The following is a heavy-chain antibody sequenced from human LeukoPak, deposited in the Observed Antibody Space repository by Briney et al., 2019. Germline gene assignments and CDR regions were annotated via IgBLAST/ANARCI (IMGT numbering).Heavy chain of an antibody. D-gene: IGHD3-3*01. CDR3: ARQNDFRLDY. V-gene: IGHV5-51*01. CDR1: GYTFSSYW. Sequence: PGESLKITCKGSGYTFSSYWIGWVRQMPGKGLEWMGIIYPGDSDTRYSPSLQGQVTISVDTSIGTAYLQWSSLKASDTAIYYCARQNDFRLDYWGQGTLVTVSS. J-gene: IGHJ4*02. CDR2: IYPGDSDT.